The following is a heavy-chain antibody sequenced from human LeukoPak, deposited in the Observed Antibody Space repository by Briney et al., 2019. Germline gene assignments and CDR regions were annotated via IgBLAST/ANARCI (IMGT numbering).Heavy chain of an antibody. CDR1: GGSFSGYY. CDR3: ARGNATTNCSSTSCYSWFDP. J-gene: IGHJ5*02. V-gene: IGHV4-34*01. CDR2: INHSGST. Sequence: SETLSLTCAVYGGSFSGYYWSWIRQPPGKGLEWIGEINHSGSTNYNPSLKSRVTISVDTSKNQFSLKLSSVTAADTAVYYCARGNATTNCSSTSCYSWFDPWGQGTLVTVSS. D-gene: IGHD2-2*01.